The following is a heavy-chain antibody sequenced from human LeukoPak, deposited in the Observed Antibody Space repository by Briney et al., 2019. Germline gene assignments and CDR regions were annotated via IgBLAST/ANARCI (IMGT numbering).Heavy chain of an antibody. CDR3: ASQHFSRRDSWFDP. V-gene: IGHV4-4*07. CDR2: IYTSGST. J-gene: IGHJ5*02. CDR1: GGSISSYY. D-gene: IGHD3-3*02. Sequence: SETLSLTCTVSGGSISSYYWSWIRQPAGKGLEWIGRIYTSGSTNYNPSLKSRVTMSVDTSKNQFSLKLSSVTAADTAVYYCASQHFSRRDSWFDPWGQGTLVTVSS.